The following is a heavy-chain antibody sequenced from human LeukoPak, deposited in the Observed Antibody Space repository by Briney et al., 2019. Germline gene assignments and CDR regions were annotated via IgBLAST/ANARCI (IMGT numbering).Heavy chain of an antibody. V-gene: IGHV3-30*02. CDR2: IRYDGSNK. Sequence: GGSLRLSCAASGLTFSSYCMHWVRQPPGKGLEGVAFIRYDGSNKYYADTVKGRFTISRDNSKNTLYLQMNSLRDEDAAVYYCAKDPVPQTYYYGSGSYPDYWGQGTLVTVSS. CDR3: AKDPVPQTYYYGSGSYPDY. J-gene: IGHJ4*02. D-gene: IGHD3-10*01. CDR1: GLTFSSYC.